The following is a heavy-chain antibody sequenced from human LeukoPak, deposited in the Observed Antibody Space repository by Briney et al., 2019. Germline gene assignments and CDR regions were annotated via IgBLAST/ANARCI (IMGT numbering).Heavy chain of an antibody. D-gene: IGHD4-17*01. J-gene: IGHJ4*02. CDR1: GFIFSSYA. V-gene: IGHV3-30-3*01. Sequence: GGFLRLSCAASGFIFSSYAMHWVRQAPGKGLEWVAVISYDGSNKYYADSVKGRFTISRDNSKNTLYLQMNSLRAEDTAVYYCARDGSTVTFRQDFDYWGQGTLVTVSS. CDR2: ISYDGSNK. CDR3: ARDGSTVTFRQDFDY.